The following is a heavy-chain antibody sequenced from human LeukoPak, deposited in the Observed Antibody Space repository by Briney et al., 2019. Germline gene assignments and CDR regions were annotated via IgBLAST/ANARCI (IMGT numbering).Heavy chain of an antibody. CDR3: AKDYGPKQLVFFDS. CDR2: ISENGGTT. CDR1: GFTFSSYA. J-gene: IGHJ4*02. D-gene: IGHD6-13*01. Sequence: GGSLRLSCAASGFTFSSYALSWVRQAPGKGLEWVSGISENGGTTFYADSVKGRFTITRDNSKNTLYVQMSSLRGEDTAVYYCAKDYGPKQLVFFDSWGQGTLVTVSS. V-gene: IGHV3-23*01.